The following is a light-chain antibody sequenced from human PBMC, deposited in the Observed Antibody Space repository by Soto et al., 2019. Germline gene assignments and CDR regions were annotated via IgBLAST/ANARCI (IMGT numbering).Light chain of an antibody. J-gene: IGKJ2*01. V-gene: IGKV1-39*01. CDR3: QQTFNTPRT. CDR1: QSISSY. Sequence: DIQMTQSPSSLSASVGDRVTITCRATQSISSYLNWYQQQPGEAPKLLIYAASILQSGVPSRFSGSGSGTDFTLTISRLQPGDFATYFCQQTFNTPRTFGQGTELEIK. CDR2: AAS.